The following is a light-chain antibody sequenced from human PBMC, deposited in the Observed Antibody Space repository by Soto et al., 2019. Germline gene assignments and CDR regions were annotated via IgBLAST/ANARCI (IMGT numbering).Light chain of an antibody. CDR3: QQSYSTPYT. CDR1: QSISTY. Sequence: DIQMTQSPSSLSVSVGDRVTITCRASQSISTYLNWYQQKPGKAPKLLIYAASNLQSGVPPRFSGSESGTDFTLTISSLQPEDFATYYCQQSYSTPYTFGQGTKLEIK. V-gene: IGKV1-39*01. CDR2: AAS. J-gene: IGKJ2*01.